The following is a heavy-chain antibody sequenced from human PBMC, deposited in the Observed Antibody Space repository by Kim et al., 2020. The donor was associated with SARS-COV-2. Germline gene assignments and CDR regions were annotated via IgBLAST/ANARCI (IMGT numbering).Heavy chain of an antibody. Sequence: YHNPTLKGRVTRSVDTSKNRFSMKLSAVTAADTAVYYCASSGSGWSKFDPWGQGTLVTVSS. J-gene: IGHJ5*02. CDR3: ASSGSGWSKFDP. D-gene: IGHD3-10*01. V-gene: IGHV4-31*02.